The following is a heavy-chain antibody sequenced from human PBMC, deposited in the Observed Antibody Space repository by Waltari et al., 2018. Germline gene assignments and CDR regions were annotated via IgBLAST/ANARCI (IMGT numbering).Heavy chain of an antibody. CDR3: ARVESIVGATTGVDY. CDR2: IYHSGST. Sequence: QVQLQESGPGLVKPSETLSLTCAASGYSLSRGYYWGWTRQPPGKGLEWIGSIYHSGSTYYNPSLKSRVTISVDTSKNQFSLKLSSVTAADTAVYYCARVESIVGATTGVDYWGQGTLVTVSS. J-gene: IGHJ4*02. D-gene: IGHD1-26*01. V-gene: IGHV4-38-2*01. CDR1: GYSLSRGYY.